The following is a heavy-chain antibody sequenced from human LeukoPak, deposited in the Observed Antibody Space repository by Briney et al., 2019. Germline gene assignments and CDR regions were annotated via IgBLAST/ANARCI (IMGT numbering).Heavy chain of an antibody. J-gene: IGHJ4*02. CDR2: ISGSGGST. V-gene: IGHV3-23*01. Sequence: GGSLRLSCAASGFTFSSYAMSWVRQAPGKGLEWVSAISGSGGSTYYADSVKGRFTISRDNSKNTLYLQMNSLRAEDTAVYYCARPYYDSSGRRDPDYWGQGTLVTVSS. CDR3: ARPYYDSSGRRDPDY. D-gene: IGHD3-22*01. CDR1: GFTFSSYA.